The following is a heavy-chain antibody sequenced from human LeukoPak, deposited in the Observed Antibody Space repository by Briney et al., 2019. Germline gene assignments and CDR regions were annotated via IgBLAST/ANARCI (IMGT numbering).Heavy chain of an antibody. CDR3: ARATSMIVVAPDY. CDR2: INVNGGRT. J-gene: IGHJ4*02. Sequence: GGSLRLSCEASGFTFNTYVMHWVRQAPGKGLEYVSGINVNGGRTYYADSVKGRFTVSRDNSKNTLYLQMGNLRVDDIAVYFCARATSMIVVAPDYWGQGAPVTISS. V-gene: IGHV3-64*02. CDR1: GFTFNTYV. D-gene: IGHD3-22*01.